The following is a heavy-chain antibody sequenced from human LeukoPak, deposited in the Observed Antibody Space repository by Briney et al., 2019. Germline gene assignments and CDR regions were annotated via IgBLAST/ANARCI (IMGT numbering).Heavy chain of an antibody. Sequence: ASVKVSCKASGYTFTSYGISWVRQAPGQGLEWMGWISAYNGNTNYAQKLQGRVTMTTDTSTSTAYMELRSLRSDDTAVYYCARARYDYGGNSMGNYYYYMDVWGKGTTVTVSS. CDR2: ISAYNGNT. CDR1: GYTFTSYG. J-gene: IGHJ6*03. D-gene: IGHD4-23*01. CDR3: ARARYDYGGNSMGNYYYYMDV. V-gene: IGHV1-18*01.